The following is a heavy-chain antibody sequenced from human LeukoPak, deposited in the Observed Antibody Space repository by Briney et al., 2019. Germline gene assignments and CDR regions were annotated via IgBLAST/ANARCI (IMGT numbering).Heavy chain of an antibody. CDR1: GGSISNYY. Sequence: SETLSLTCTVSGGSISNYYWSWIRQPPGKGLEWIGYIYYSGSTNYNPSLKSRVTISVDTSKNQFSLKLSSVTAADTAVYYCAKKLAPDRSTSSPSNFFDYWGQGTLVTVPS. V-gene: IGHV4-59*01. J-gene: IGHJ4*02. CDR3: AKKLAPDRSTSSPSNFFDY. D-gene: IGHD2-2*01. CDR2: IYYSGST.